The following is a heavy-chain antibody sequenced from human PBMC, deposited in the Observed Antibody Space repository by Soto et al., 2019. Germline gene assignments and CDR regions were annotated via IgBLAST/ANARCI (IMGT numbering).Heavy chain of an antibody. Sequence: EVQLLESGGGLVQPGGSLRLSCAASGFTFSSYAMSWVRQATGKGLEWVSAISGSGGSTYYADSVKGRFTISRDNSKNTLYLQMNSLGAEDTAVYYCAKDPFSSMVRGSPDFFDYWGQGTLVTVSS. CDR2: ISGSGGST. CDR3: AKDPFSSMVRGSPDFFDY. D-gene: IGHD3-10*01. CDR1: GFTFSSYA. V-gene: IGHV3-23*01. J-gene: IGHJ4*02.